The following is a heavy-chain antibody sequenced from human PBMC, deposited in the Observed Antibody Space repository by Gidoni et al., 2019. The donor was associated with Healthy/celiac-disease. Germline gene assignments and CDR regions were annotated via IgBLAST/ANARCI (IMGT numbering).Heavy chain of an antibody. CDR3: STVRRYSSGCLDY. D-gene: IGHD6-19*01. V-gene: IGHV3-15*01. CDR1: AFTFSNAG. J-gene: IGHJ4*02. CDR2: IKTRTDGGTT. Sequence: EVQLVESGGGLVKPGGSLRLSCAASAFTFSNAGMSWVRQAPGKGLEWVGRIKTRTDGGTTDYAAPVKGRFTISRDDSKNTLYLQMNSLKTEDSAVYYCSTVRRYSSGCLDYWGQGTLVTVSS.